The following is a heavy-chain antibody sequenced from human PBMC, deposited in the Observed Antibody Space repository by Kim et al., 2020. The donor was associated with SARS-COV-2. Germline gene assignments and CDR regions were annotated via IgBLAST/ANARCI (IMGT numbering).Heavy chain of an antibody. D-gene: IGHD3-9*01. V-gene: IGHV3-74*01. J-gene: IGHJ4*02. Sequence: ADSVKGRFTISRDNAKTTLYLQMNSLRAEDTAVYYCARGPWRYFDWLFDYWGQGTLVTVSS. CDR3: ARGPWRYFDWLFDY.